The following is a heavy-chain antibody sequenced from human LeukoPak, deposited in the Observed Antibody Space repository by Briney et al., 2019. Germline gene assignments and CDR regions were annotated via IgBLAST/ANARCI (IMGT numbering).Heavy chain of an antibody. CDR2: INHSGIT. D-gene: IGHD3-16*01. J-gene: IGHJ4*02. Sequence: PSETLSLTCAVSGYSIRSGHYWGWIRQSPGKGLEWIGSINHSGITEYNPSLKSRVTLSVDTSKNQFSLQLRSVTAADRALYYCARSVDYIKEGFDYWGQGTQVTVSS. CDR1: GYSIRSGHY. CDR3: ARSVDYIKEGFDY. V-gene: IGHV4-38-2*01.